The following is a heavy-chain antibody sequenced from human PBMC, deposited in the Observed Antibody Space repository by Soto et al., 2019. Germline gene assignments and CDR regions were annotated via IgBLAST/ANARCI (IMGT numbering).Heavy chain of an antibody. CDR2: ISSSSSYI. V-gene: IGHV3-21*01. CDR1: GFTFSSYS. J-gene: IGHJ4*02. D-gene: IGHD2-15*01. Sequence: GSLRLSCAASGFTFSSYSMNWVRQAPGKGLEWVSSISSSSSYIYYADSVKGRFTISRDNAKNSLYLQMNSLRAEDTAVYYCARVRYCSGGSCPYYFDYWGQGTLVTVSS. CDR3: ARVRYCSGGSCPYYFDY.